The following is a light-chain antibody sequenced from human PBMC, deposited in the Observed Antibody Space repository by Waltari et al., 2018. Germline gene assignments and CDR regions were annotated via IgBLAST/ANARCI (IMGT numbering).Light chain of an antibody. CDR3: QQYHESPPIT. CDR2: GAS. CDR1: QSISSQ. V-gene: IGKV3-15*01. Sequence: VITQYPATLSVSQGERDTLSCRASQSISSQLAWYQQKPGQAPRLLIYGASTRATGIPARFSGSGSGTEFTLTISSLQSEDFAVYFCQQYHESPPITFGPGTKVDIK. J-gene: IGKJ3*01.